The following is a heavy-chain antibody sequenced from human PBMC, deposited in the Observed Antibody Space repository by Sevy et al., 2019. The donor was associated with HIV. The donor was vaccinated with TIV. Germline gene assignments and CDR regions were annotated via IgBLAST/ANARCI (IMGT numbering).Heavy chain of an antibody. CDR3: ASLPTPYGGYPYYFDY. V-gene: IGHV3-23*01. CDR1: GFSFSRYA. CDR2: ISVSGGSP. J-gene: IGHJ4*02. D-gene: IGHD5-12*01. Sequence: GESLKISCAASGFSFSRYAMKWVRQAPGKGLGGVSSISVSGGSPYYADSVKGRFTISRDNSKNTLYLQMNSLRAEDTAVYYCASLPTPYGGYPYYFDYWGQGTLVTVSS.